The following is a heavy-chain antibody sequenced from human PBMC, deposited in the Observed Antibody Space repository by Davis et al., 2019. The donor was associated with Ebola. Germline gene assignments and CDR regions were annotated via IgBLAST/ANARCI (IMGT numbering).Heavy chain of an antibody. Sequence: GESLKISCAASGFTFNSYVMTWVRQAPGKGLEWVSTISGSGGSTYYADSVKGRFTISRDNSKSTLYLQMNSLRDEDTAVYYCARPGRGYSGYDGMDVWGQGTTVTVSS. CDR1: GFTFNSYV. CDR3: ARPGRGYSGYDGMDV. J-gene: IGHJ6*02. CDR2: ISGSGGST. D-gene: IGHD5-12*01. V-gene: IGHV3-23*01.